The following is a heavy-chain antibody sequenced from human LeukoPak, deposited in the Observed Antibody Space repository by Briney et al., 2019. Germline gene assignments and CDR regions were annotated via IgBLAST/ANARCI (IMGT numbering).Heavy chain of an antibody. V-gene: IGHV3-48*03. CDR3: ARGRAIAFGNDWFDP. D-gene: IGHD4-23*01. CDR1: GFTFSNYE. J-gene: IGHJ5*02. Sequence: GGSLRLSCAASGFTFSNYEMNWVRQAPGKGLEWVSYISSSGTTIYYADSVKGRFTISRDNAKNTLYVQMNSLRAEDTAVYYCARGRAIAFGNDWFDPWGQGTLVTVSS. CDR2: ISSSGTTI.